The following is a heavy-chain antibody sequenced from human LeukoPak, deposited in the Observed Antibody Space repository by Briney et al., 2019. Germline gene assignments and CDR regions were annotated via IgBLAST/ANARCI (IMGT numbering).Heavy chain of an antibody. V-gene: IGHV4-39*01. CDR1: GGSIGSSSYY. CDR2: IYYSGST. Sequence: PSQTLSLTXTVSGGSIGSSSYYWGWIRQPPGKGLQWIGSIYYSGSTYYNPSLKSRVTISVDTSKNQFSLKLSSVTAADTAVYYCAREYNWNYVSDYWGQGTLVTVSS. D-gene: IGHD1-7*01. CDR3: AREYNWNYVSDY. J-gene: IGHJ4*02.